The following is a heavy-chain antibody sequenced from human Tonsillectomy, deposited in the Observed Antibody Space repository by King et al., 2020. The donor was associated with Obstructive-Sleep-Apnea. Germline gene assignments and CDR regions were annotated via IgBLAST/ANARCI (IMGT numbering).Heavy chain of an antibody. D-gene: IGHD3-10*01. V-gene: IGHV1-46*01. Sequence: QLVQSGAEVKKPGASVKVSCKASGYTFTSYYMHWVRQAPGQGLEWMGIINPSGGSTSYAQKFQGRVTMTRDTSTSTVYMELSSLRSEDTAVYYWARDSGGGADYYGMDVWGQGTTVTVSS. CDR1: GYTFTSYY. J-gene: IGHJ6*02. CDR3: ARDSGGGADYYGMDV. CDR2: INPSGGST.